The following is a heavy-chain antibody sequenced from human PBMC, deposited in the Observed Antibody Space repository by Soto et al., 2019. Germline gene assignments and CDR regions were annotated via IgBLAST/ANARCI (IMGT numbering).Heavy chain of an antibody. J-gene: IGHJ4*02. CDR2: IYHSGST. CDR1: GGFISGGDYY. V-gene: IGHV4-30-4*01. CDR3: ARGRRFTSSWFFFHY. D-gene: IGHD6-13*01. Sequence: QVQLQESGPGLVKPSQTLSLTCTVSGGFISGGDYYWSWIRQPPGKGLEWIGYIYHSGSTDYNPSLKRRVIISVATSKNQFSLKMSSVTAADTAVYYCARGRRFTSSWFFFHYWGQGTLVTVSS.